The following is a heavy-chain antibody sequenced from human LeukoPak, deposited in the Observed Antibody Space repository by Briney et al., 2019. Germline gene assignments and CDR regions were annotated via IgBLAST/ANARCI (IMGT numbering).Heavy chain of an antibody. D-gene: IGHD6-19*01. CDR2: ISFDGANK. CDR3: AKDLAVADPFFGMDV. V-gene: IGHV3-30*18. Sequence: HSGGSLRLSCAASGFTFSTLAMHWVRQAPGKGLEWVAAISFDGANKYYGDSVKGRFTISRDNSKKALYLQMSSLRAEDTAVYYCAKDLAVADPFFGMDVWGQGTTVTVSS. J-gene: IGHJ6*02. CDR1: GFTFSTLA.